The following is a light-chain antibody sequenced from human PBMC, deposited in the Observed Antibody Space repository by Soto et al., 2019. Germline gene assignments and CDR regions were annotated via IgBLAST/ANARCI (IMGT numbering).Light chain of an antibody. CDR2: DVT. CDR3: SSYTSSNIVV. Sequence: QSALTQPASVSGSPGQSITISCTGTSSDIGGYDFVSWYLHHPGKGPKLIIYDVTYRPPGVSNRFSGSKSGHTASLTISGLQAEDEAHYYCSSYTSSNIVVFGGGTKLTVL. CDR1: SSDIGGYDF. V-gene: IGLV2-14*03. J-gene: IGLJ2*01.